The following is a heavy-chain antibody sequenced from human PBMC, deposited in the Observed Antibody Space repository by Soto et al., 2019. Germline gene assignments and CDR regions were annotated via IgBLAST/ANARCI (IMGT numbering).Heavy chain of an antibody. CDR2: ISSYNGDT. J-gene: IGHJ6*02. Sequence: ASVKVSCKASGYTFTRSGISWVRQAPGQGPEWMGWISSYNGDTNYAQTFQGRVTMTTDTSTSTAYMELRSLRSDDTAVYYCARKCVAANYYYGMDVWGQGTPVTVSS. CDR1: GYTFTRSG. CDR3: ARKCVAANYYYGMDV. V-gene: IGHV1-18*01. D-gene: IGHD2-15*01.